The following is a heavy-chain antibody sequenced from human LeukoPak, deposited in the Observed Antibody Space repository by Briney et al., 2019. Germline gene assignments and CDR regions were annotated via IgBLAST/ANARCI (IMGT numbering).Heavy chain of an antibody. Sequence: SVKVSCKASGGTFSSYAISWVRQAPGQGLEWMGRIIPIFGTANYAQKFQGRVTITTDGSTSTAYMELSSLRSEDTAVYYCCAVVATIDTLYYFDYWGQGTLVTVSS. CDR3: CAVVATIDTLYYFDY. CDR1: GGTFSSYA. V-gene: IGHV1-69*05. J-gene: IGHJ4*02. D-gene: IGHD5-12*01. CDR2: IIPIFGTA.